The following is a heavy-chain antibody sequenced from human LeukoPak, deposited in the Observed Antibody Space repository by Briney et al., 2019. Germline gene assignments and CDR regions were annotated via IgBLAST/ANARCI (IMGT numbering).Heavy chain of an antibody. V-gene: IGHV4-59*11. Sequence: SETPSLTCVVSGGSLSTHHWSWIRQSPGRGLEWIGYISDSGSTNYNPSLKSRVTISVDTSKNQFSLMLSSVTAADTAVYYCARGYDSSAYYPFNYWGQGTLVTVSS. CDR1: GGSLSTHH. D-gene: IGHD3-22*01. CDR2: ISDSGST. J-gene: IGHJ4*02. CDR3: ARGYDSSAYYPFNY.